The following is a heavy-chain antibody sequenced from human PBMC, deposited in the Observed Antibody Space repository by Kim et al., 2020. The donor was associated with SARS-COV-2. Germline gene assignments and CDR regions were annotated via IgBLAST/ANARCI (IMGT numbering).Heavy chain of an antibody. Sequence: SETLSLTCTVSGGSISSYYWSWIRQPPGKGLEWIGYIYYSGSTNYNPSLKSRVTISVDTSKNQFSLKLSSVTAADTAVYYCARHLMNSSSWYSYYYYGMDVWGQGTTVTVSS. CDR3: ARHLMNSSSWYSYYYYGMDV. CDR1: GGSISSYY. D-gene: IGHD6-13*01. J-gene: IGHJ6*02. CDR2: IYYSGST. V-gene: IGHV4-59*08.